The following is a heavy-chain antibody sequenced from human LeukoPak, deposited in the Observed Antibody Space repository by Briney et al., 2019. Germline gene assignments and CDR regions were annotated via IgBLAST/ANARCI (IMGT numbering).Heavy chain of an antibody. CDR3: AKALSRLLVGAFDI. CDR2: ISGSGTGT. CDR1: GFTFSTYE. V-gene: IGHV3-23*01. D-gene: IGHD2-2*01. J-gene: IGHJ3*02. Sequence: TGGSLRLSCAASGFTFSTYEMNWVRQAPGKGLEWVSAISGSGTGTYYADSVKGRFTISRDNSKNTLFLQMNGLRAEDTAVYYCAKALSRLLVGAFDIWGRGTMVTVSS.